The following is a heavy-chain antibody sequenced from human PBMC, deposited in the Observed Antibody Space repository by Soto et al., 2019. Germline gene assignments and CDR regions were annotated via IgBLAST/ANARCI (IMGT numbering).Heavy chain of an antibody. D-gene: IGHD5-12*01. J-gene: IGHJ4*02. Sequence: GGSLRLSCAASGFTFSSYAMSWVRQAPGKGLEWVSAISGSGGSTYYADSVKGRFTISRDNSKNTLYLQMNSLRAEDTAVYYCAKEWRGYSGYGRDWKTLDYWGQGTLVTVSS. V-gene: IGHV3-23*01. CDR1: GFTFSSYA. CDR3: AKEWRGYSGYGRDWKTLDY. CDR2: ISGSGGST.